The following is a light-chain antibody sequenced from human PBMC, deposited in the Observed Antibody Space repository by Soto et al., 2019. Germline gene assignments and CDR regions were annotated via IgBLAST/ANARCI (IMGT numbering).Light chain of an antibody. CDR2: GAA. CDR3: QQYDNWPPIT. J-gene: IGKJ5*01. Sequence: EVVLTQSPATLLVPPGARATLSCRSSQNIRTMLAWYQQKPGQAPRLLISGAATRATGIPVRFRGSGSGTEFALAISSLQSEDFAVYYCQQYDNWPPITFGQGTRLEIK. CDR1: QNIRTM. V-gene: IGKV3-15*01.